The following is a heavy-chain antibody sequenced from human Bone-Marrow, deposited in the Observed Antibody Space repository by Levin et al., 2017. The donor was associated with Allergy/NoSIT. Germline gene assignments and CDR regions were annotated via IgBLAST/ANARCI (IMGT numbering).Heavy chain of an antibody. J-gene: IGHJ1*01. D-gene: IGHD2-8*02. CDR1: GGSFSAYF. V-gene: IGHV4-34*01. Sequence: SETLSLTCTVNGGSFSAYFWTWIRQPPGTGLEWIGDIDHGGSTHYNPSLKSRVTISIDTSKNEFSLRLNSVTAPDTGVYYCARGRRFCTGASCFAKYFQLWGQGTLVIVSS. CDR2: IDHGGST. CDR3: ARGRRFCTGASCFAKYFQL.